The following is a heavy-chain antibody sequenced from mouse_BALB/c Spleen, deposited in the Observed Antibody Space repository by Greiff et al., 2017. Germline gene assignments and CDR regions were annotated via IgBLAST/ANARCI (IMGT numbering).Heavy chain of an antibody. Sequence: EVQVVESGGGLVKPGGSLKLSCAASGFTFSDYYMYWVRQTPEKRLEWVATISDGGSYTYYPDSVKGRFTISRDNAKNDLYLQMSSLKSEDTAMYYCARVNDGYYAMDYWGQGTSVTVSS. CDR3: ARVNDGYYAMDY. D-gene: IGHD2-3*01. CDR1: GFTFSDYY. CDR2: ISDGGSYT. V-gene: IGHV5-4*02. J-gene: IGHJ4*01.